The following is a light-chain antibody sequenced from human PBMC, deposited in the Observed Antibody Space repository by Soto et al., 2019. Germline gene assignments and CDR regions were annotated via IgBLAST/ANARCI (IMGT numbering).Light chain of an antibody. CDR3: QSYDSSLSGWV. CDR2: GNS. Sequence: QSVLTQPPSVSGAPGQRVTISCTGSSSTIGAGYDVHWYQQLPGTAPKLLIYGNSNRPSGVPDRFSGSKSGTSASLAITGLQAEDEAYYYCQSYDSSLSGWVFGGGTQLTVL. V-gene: IGLV1-40*01. J-gene: IGLJ3*02. CDR1: SSTIGAGYD.